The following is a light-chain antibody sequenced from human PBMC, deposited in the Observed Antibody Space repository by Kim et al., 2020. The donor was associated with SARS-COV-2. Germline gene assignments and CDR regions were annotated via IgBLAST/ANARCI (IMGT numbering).Light chain of an antibody. CDR2: QDS. V-gene: IGLV3-1*01. CDR1: KLGDKY. J-gene: IGLJ1*01. CDR3: QAWDSSTGV. Sequence: SYELTQPLSVSVSPGQTASITCSGDKLGDKYVCWYQQKPGQSPVLVIYQDSKRPSGIPERFSGSNSGNTVTLTISGTQAMDEADYYCQAWDSSTGVFGTGTKVTVL.